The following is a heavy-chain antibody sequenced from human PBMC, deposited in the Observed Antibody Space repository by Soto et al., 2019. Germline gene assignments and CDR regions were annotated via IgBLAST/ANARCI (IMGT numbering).Heavy chain of an antibody. Sequence: QLVQSGAEVRKPGSTVKVSCRASGGTFTRSVISWVRQIPGHGPEWMGVIIADFGTASYAQKFRGRVTITTDESATTVYMEMSSLKSEDTGIYFCTKDSILVPTESEGFDLWGQGTMVTVSS. D-gene: IGHD2-15*01. CDR1: GGTFTRSV. CDR3: TKDSILVPTESEGFDL. V-gene: IGHV1-69*01. CDR2: IIADFGTA. J-gene: IGHJ3*01.